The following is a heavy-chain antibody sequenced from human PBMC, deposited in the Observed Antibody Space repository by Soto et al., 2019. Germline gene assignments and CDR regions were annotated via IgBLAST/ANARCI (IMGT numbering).Heavy chain of an antibody. CDR1: GYTFTSYG. D-gene: IGHD5-12*01. J-gene: IGHJ4*02. Sequence: GASVKVSCKASGYTFTSYGISWVRQAPGQGLEWMGWISAYNGNTNYAQKLQGRVTMTTDTSTSTAYMELRSLRSDDTAVYYCARDRGYSGYDFGTFDYWGQGTLVTVSS. V-gene: IGHV1-18*04. CDR3: ARDRGYSGYDFGTFDY. CDR2: ISAYNGNT.